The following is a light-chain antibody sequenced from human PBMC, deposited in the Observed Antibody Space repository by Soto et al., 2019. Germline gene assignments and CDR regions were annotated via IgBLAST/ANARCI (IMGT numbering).Light chain of an antibody. CDR2: GAS. CDR1: QSVSSTY. CDR3: QQYGNSPWT. J-gene: IGKJ1*01. V-gene: IGKV3-20*01. Sequence: EIVLTQSPGTLSLSPGERVTLSCRASQSVSSTYLAWYQQKPGQAPRLLIYGASSRATGIPDRFSGSGSGTDFTLTISRLEPEDFAVYYCQQYGNSPWTFGQGTKVDIK.